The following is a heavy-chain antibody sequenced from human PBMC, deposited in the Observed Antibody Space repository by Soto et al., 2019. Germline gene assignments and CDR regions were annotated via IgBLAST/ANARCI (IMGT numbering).Heavy chain of an antibody. CDR3: ARAGYCSSTTCYSAIHFDY. Sequence: ETLSLTCTVSGGSINSYYWSWIRQPPGMGLEWIGYIYYSGSTTYNPSLKSRLTISVDTSKNQFSLKLTSVTPADTAVYYCARAGYCSSTTCYSAIHFDYWGQGALVTVSS. D-gene: IGHD2-2*01. J-gene: IGHJ4*02. V-gene: IGHV4-59*01. CDR2: IYYSGST. CDR1: GGSINSYY.